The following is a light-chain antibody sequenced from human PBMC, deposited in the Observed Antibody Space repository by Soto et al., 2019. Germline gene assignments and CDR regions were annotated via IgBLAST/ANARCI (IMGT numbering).Light chain of an antibody. J-gene: IGKJ4*01. V-gene: IGKV3-20*01. CDR3: QQYGSSPLT. CDR1: ESVNTNS. CDR2: GAS. Sequence: EIVLTQSPGTLSLSPGERAALSCRASESVNTNSLDSSQQIPGQGPRLLIYGASSRPTGIPARFSGSGSGRDFTLTMITLEPGDFEVYCCQQYGSSPLTFGGGTKVEIK.